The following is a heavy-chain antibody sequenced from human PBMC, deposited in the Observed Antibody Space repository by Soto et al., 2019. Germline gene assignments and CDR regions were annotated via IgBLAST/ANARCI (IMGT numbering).Heavy chain of an antibody. Sequence: EVQLLESGGGLVQPGGSLRLSCAASGFTFSSYAMSWVRQAPGKGLEWVSAISGSGGSTYYADSVKGRFTISRANSNNTLYLQMNSLRAEDTAVYYCAKDPDYYGGNHHDYRGQGTLVTVSS. CDR1: GFTFSSYA. D-gene: IGHD4-17*01. CDR3: AKDPDYYGGNHHDY. V-gene: IGHV3-23*01. J-gene: IGHJ4*02. CDR2: ISGSGGST.